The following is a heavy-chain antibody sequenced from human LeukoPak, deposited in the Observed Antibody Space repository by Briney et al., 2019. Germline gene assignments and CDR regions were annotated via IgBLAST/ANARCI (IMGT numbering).Heavy chain of an antibody. Sequence: GGSLRLSCAASGFTFSSYSMNWVRQAPGKGLEWVSSISSSSSYIYYADSVKGRFTISRDNAKNSLYLQMNSLRAEDTAVYFCARVWGSSWSYFDYWGQGTLVTVSS. D-gene: IGHD6-13*01. CDR3: ARVWGSSWSYFDY. CDR2: ISSSSSYI. J-gene: IGHJ4*02. CDR1: GFTFSSYS. V-gene: IGHV3-21*01.